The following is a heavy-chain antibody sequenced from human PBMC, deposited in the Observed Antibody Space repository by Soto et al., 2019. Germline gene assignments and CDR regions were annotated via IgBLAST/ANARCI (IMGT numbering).Heavy chain of an antibody. CDR2: ISTYNGNT. D-gene: IGHD6-13*01. V-gene: IGHV1-18*01. CDR1: GYTFTSYC. Sequence: ASVNVSCKSSGYTFTSYCISWVRQAPGQGLEWMGWISTYNGNTNYAQKLQGRVTMTTDTSTSTAYMELRSLRSDDTAVYYCAREWQQSPFDYWGQGTLVTVSS. CDR3: AREWQQSPFDY. J-gene: IGHJ4*02.